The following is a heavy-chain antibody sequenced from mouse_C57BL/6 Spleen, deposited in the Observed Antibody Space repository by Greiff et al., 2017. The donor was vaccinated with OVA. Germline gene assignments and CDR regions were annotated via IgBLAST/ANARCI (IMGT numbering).Heavy chain of an antibody. CDR3: ARRAVVDY. D-gene: IGHD1-1*01. CDR2: IDPSDSYT. Sequence: VQLQQPGAELVKPGASVKLSCKASGFTFTSYWMQWVKQRPGQGLEWIGEIDPSDSYTNYNPKFKGKATFTVDTSSITAYMQLSSLTSEDSAVYYCARRAVVDYWGQGTTLTVSS. V-gene: IGHV1-50*01. J-gene: IGHJ2*01. CDR1: GFTFTSYW.